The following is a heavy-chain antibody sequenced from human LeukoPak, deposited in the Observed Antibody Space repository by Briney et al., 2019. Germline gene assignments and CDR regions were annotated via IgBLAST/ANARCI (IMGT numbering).Heavy chain of an antibody. J-gene: IGHJ6*03. V-gene: IGHV1-2*02. CDR2: INPNSGGT. Sequence: ASVKVSCKSSGYTFTGYYMHWVRQAPGQGLEWMGWINPNSGGTNYAQKFQGRVTMTRDTSISTAYMELSRLRSDDTAVYYCARGFRTTMVRGVSGSMDVWGKGTTVTVSS. CDR3: ARGFRTTMVRGVSGSMDV. CDR1: GYTFTGYY. D-gene: IGHD3-10*01.